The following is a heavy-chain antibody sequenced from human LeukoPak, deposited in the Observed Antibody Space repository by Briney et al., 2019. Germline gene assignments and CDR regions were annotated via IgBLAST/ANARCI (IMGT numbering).Heavy chain of an antibody. J-gene: IGHJ4*02. CDR2: INPNSGGT. CDR1: GYTFTGYY. V-gene: IGHV1-2*02. D-gene: IGHD3-22*01. CDR3: ARGKPYYYDSSGYYYGFDY. Sequence: GSVKVSCKASGYTFTGYYMHWVRQAPGQGLEWMVWINPNSGGTNYAQKFQGRVTITRDTSISTAYMELSRLRSDDTAVYYCARGKPYYYDSSGYYYGFDYWGQGTLVTVSS.